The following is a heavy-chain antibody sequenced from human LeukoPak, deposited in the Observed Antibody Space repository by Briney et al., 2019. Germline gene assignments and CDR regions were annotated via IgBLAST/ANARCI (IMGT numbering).Heavy chain of an antibody. D-gene: IGHD5-24*01. CDR1: GFTFSSYG. Sequence: HPGGSLRLSCAASGFTFSSYGMHWVRQAPGKGLEWVAVIWYDGSNKYYADSVKGRFTISRDNSKNTLYLQMNSLRAEDTAVYYCAKERDGYNYGLDCWGQRTLVTVSS. CDR3: AKERDGYNYGLDC. V-gene: IGHV3-33*06. CDR2: IWYDGSNK. J-gene: IGHJ4*02.